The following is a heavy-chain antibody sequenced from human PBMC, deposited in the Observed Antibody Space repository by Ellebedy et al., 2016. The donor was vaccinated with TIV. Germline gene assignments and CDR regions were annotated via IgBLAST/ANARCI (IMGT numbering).Heavy chain of an antibody. V-gene: IGHV1-58*01. D-gene: IGHD2-15*01. CDR1: GFTFTKSA. Sequence: AASVKVSCKASGFTFTKSAVQWVRQARGQRLEWIGWIVVGSGNTHYAQKFQERVTITSDISTSTAYMELSSLRSADTAVYYCAADSVVGPSASWYFDRWGRGTLVTVSS. J-gene: IGHJ2*01. CDR2: IVVGSGNT. CDR3: AADSVVGPSASWYFDR.